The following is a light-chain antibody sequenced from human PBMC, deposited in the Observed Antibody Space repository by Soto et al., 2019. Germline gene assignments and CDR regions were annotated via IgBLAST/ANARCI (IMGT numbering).Light chain of an antibody. Sequence: EIVLTQSPGTMSLSPGERATLSCRASQSVSSSYLAWYQQKPGQAPRRLIYGASSRATGIPDRFSGSGSGTDFTLTISRLEPEDFAVYYCQQYGSSHMYTFGQGTQLEIK. J-gene: IGKJ2*01. CDR2: GAS. V-gene: IGKV3-20*01. CDR1: QSVSSSY. CDR3: QQYGSSHMYT.